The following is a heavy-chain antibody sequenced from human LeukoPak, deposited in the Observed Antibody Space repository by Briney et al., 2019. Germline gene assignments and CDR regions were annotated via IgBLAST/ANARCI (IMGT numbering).Heavy chain of an antibody. V-gene: IGHV3-30*04. J-gene: IGHJ4*02. CDR1: GFTFSSYA. D-gene: IGHD2-21*02. Sequence: PGGSLRLSCAASGFTFSSYAMHWVRQAPGKGLGWVAVISYDGSNKYYADSVKGRFTISRDNSKNTLYLQMNSLRAEDTAVYYCARVTTAIIGDRLSPYTPYFDYWGQGTLVTVSS. CDR2: ISYDGSNK. CDR3: ARVTTAIIGDRLSPYTPYFDY.